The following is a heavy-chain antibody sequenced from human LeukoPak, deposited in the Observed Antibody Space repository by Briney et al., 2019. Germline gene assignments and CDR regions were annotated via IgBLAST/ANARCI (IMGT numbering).Heavy chain of an antibody. D-gene: IGHD2-15*01. Sequence: GGSLRLSCAASGFTFSDYYMSWIRQAPGKGLEWVSYISSSGSTIYYADSVKGRFTISRDNAKNSLYLQMNSLRAEDTAVYYCAREYQDIVVVVAATGRFDPWGQGTLVTVSS. V-gene: IGHV3-11*04. CDR3: AREYQDIVVVVAATGRFDP. CDR1: GFTFSDYY. CDR2: ISSSGSTI. J-gene: IGHJ5*02.